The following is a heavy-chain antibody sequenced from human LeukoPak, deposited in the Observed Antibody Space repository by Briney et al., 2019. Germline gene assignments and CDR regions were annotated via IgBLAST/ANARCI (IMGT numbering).Heavy chain of an antibody. CDR1: GDSISSSRYY. CDR2: INHSGST. V-gene: IGHV4-39*07. CDR3: ARGRFRSSLGY. Sequence: PSETLSLTCTVSGDSISSSRYYRGWIRQPPGKGLEWIGEINHSGSTNYNPSLKSRVTISVDTSKNQFSLKLSSVTAADTAVYYCARGRFRSSLGYWGQGTLVTVSS. D-gene: IGHD6-19*01. J-gene: IGHJ4*02.